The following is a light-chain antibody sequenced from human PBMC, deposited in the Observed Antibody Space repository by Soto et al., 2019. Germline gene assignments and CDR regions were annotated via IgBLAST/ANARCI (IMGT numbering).Light chain of an antibody. V-gene: IGLV2-8*01. J-gene: IGLJ1*01. Sequence: QSALTQPASVSGSPGQSITISCTGTSSDVGGYNYISWYQQHPGKAPKLMIYEVSKRPSGVPDRFSGSKSGNTASLTVSGLQAEDGADYYCSSYAGSNNYVFGTGTKVTVL. CDR1: SSDVGGYNY. CDR3: SSYAGSNNYV. CDR2: EVS.